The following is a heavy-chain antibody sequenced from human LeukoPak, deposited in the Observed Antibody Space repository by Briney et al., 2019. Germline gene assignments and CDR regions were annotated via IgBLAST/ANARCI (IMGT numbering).Heavy chain of an antibody. J-gene: IGHJ6*02. V-gene: IGHV4-34*01. Sequence: SETLSLTCAVYGGSFSGYYWSWIRQPPGKGLEWIGEINHSGSTNYNPSLKSRVTISVDTPKNQFSLKLSSVTAADTAVYYCARGRRGYSSGAVRYYYYYGMDVWGQGTTVTVSS. CDR2: INHSGST. CDR3: ARGRRGYSSGAVRYYYYYGMDV. D-gene: IGHD5-18*01. CDR1: GGSFSGYY.